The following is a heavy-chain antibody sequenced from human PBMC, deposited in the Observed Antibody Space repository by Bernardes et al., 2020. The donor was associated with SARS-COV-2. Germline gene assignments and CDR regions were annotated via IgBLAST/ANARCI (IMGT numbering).Heavy chain of an antibody. Sequence: GEYLKSSSVGSGYNLNTQWFAWVRHVAGKGLEYLGIIYRGDSETKYGPSFQGRVTISADKSINTVYLQWNRLEASDTAMYYCATSPILSGWPFDHWGQGTLITVSS. CDR3: ATSPILSGWPFDH. CDR1: GYNLNTQW. J-gene: IGHJ4*02. CDR2: IYRGDSET. D-gene: IGHD6-19*01. V-gene: IGHV5-51*01.